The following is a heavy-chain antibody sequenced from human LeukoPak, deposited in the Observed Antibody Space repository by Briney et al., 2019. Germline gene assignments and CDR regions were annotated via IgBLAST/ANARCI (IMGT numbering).Heavy chain of an antibody. D-gene: IGHD1-26*01. CDR3: TRGYSGSYRIDY. CDR2: INSDGSTT. CDR1: GFTFSSYW. V-gene: IGHV3-74*01. J-gene: IGHJ4*02. Sequence: GGSLRLSCAASGFTFSSYWMHWVRQALGKGLVWVSRINSDGSTTSDADSVKGRFTISRDNAKNTLYLQMNSLRAEDTAVYYCTRGYSGSYRIDYWGQGTLVTVSS.